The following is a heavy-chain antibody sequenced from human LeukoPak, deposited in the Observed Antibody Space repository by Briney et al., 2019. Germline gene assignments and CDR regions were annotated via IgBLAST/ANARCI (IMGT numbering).Heavy chain of an antibody. J-gene: IGHJ4*02. V-gene: IGHV3-23*01. CDR2: ISGSGGST. CDR3: AKVASDGITIFGVVSGLPNDY. D-gene: IGHD3-3*01. CDR1: GFTFSSYA. Sequence: PTGGSLRLSCAASGFTFSSYAMSWVRQAPGKGLEWVSAISGSGGSTYYADSVKGRFTISRDNSKNTLYLQMNSLRAEDTAVYYCAKVASDGITIFGVVSGLPNDYWGQGTLVTVSS.